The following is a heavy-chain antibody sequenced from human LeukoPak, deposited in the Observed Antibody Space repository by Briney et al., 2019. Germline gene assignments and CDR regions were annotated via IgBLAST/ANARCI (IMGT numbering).Heavy chain of an antibody. D-gene: IGHD4-17*01. J-gene: IGHJ3*02. CDR2: IYYSGST. Sequence: SETLSLTCTVSGGSISSGGYYWSWIRQHPGKGLEWIGYIYYSGSTYYNPSLKSRVTISVDTSKNQFSLKLSSVTAADTAVYYCARDPQPLYGDYVRDAFDIWGQGTMATVSS. V-gene: IGHV4-31*03. CDR3: ARDPQPLYGDYVRDAFDI. CDR1: GGSISSGGYY.